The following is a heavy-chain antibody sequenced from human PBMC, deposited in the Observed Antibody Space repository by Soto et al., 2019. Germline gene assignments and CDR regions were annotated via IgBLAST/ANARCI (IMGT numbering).Heavy chain of an antibody. D-gene: IGHD1-26*01. Sequence: EVPLLESGGGLVQPGGSLRLSCAASGFTFSSYAMSWVRQAPGKGLEWVSAISGSGGSTYYADSVKGRFTISRDNSKNTLYLQMNSLRAEDTAVYYCAKRGMRVGATDYWGQGTLVTVSS. CDR1: GFTFSSYA. CDR2: ISGSGGST. J-gene: IGHJ4*02. V-gene: IGHV3-23*01. CDR3: AKRGMRVGATDY.